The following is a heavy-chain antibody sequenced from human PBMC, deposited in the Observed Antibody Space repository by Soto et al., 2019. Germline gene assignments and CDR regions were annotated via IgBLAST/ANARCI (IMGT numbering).Heavy chain of an antibody. D-gene: IGHD6-13*01. Sequence: GGSLXLSCAASGFXFSSYSMNWVRQAPGKGLEWVSYISSSSGTIYYADSVKGRFTISRDNAKNSLYLQMNSLRAEDTAVYYCARHPERIAEIGWFDPWGQGTLVTVSS. J-gene: IGHJ5*02. V-gene: IGHV3-48*01. CDR1: GFXFSSYS. CDR3: ARHPERIAEIGWFDP. CDR2: ISSSSGTI.